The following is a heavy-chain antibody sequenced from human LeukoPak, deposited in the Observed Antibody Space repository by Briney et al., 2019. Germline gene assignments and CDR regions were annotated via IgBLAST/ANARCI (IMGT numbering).Heavy chain of an antibody. Sequence: SXXVSCKASGGTFSSYAISWVRQAPGQGLEWMGGIIPIFGTANYAQKFQGRVTITTDESTSTAYMELSSLRSEDTAVYYCARIRSLGRDGYNSYYFDYWGQGTLVTVSS. CDR3: ARIRSLGRDGYNSYYFDY. CDR2: IIPIFGTA. V-gene: IGHV1-69*05. J-gene: IGHJ4*02. CDR1: GGTFSSYA. D-gene: IGHD5-24*01.